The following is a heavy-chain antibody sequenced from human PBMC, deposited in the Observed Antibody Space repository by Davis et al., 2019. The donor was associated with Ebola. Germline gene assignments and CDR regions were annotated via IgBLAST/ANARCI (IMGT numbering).Heavy chain of an antibody. CDR3: ARLRMELPSNYYHYYMDV. CDR1: GGSIGSHY. CDR2: IFYTGSTNYFYTGST. J-gene: IGHJ6*03. Sequence: SETLSLTCTVSGGSIGSHYWSWIRQPPGKGLEWIGYIFYTGSTNYFYTGSTNYNPSLKSRVTISVDTSKNQFSLKLSSVTAADTALYYCARLRMELPSNYYHYYMDVWGKGTTVTVSS. V-gene: IGHV4-59*08. D-gene: IGHD1-7*01.